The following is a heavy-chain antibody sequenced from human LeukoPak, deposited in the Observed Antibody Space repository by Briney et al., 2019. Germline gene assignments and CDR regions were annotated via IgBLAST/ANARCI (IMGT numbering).Heavy chain of an antibody. CDR2: IYYSGST. J-gene: IGHJ6*02. V-gene: IGHV4-59*01. CDR3: AREDPQTTVPEGMDV. D-gene: IGHD4-17*01. Sequence: SQTLSLTRTVSGGSISSYYWSWIRQPPGKGLEWIGYIYYSGSTNYNPSLKSRVTISVDTSKNQFSLKLSSVTAADTAVYYCAREDPQTTVPEGMDVWGQGTTVTVSS. CDR1: GGSISSYY.